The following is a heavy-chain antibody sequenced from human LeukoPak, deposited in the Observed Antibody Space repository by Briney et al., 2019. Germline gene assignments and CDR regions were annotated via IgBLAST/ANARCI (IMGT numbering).Heavy chain of an antibody. Sequence: GGSLRLSCAASGFTFSSYAMSWVRQAPGKGLEWVSVIYSGGSTYYADSVKGRFTISRDNSKNTLYLQMNSLRAEDTAVYYCARDIIAVAGTFDYWGQGTLVTVSS. J-gene: IGHJ4*02. CDR1: GFTFSSYA. D-gene: IGHD6-19*01. CDR3: ARDIIAVAGTFDY. CDR2: IYSGGST. V-gene: IGHV3-66*01.